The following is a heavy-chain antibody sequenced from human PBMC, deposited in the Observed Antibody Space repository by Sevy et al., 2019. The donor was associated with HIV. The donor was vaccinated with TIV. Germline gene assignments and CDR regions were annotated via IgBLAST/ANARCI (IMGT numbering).Heavy chain of an antibody. Sequence: GGSVRLSCAASGFDFGTYSMNWVRQAPGKGLEWVSSISSKNDYIFYADLVKGRFTISKDNAKNSLYLQMNSLRVEDTAVYYCAREGNCIGIDCYDDWRLPSYYYYPMAVWGQGTTVTVSS. CDR2: ISSKNDYI. D-gene: IGHD2-2*01. CDR1: GFDFGTYS. J-gene: IGHJ6*02. CDR3: AREGNCIGIDCYDDWRLPSYYYYPMAV. V-gene: IGHV3-21*01.